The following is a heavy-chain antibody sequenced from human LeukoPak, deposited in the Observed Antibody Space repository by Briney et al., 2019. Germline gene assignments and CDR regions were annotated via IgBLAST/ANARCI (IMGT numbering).Heavy chain of an antibody. CDR2: ISAYNGNT. Sequence: GASVKVSCKASGYTFTSYGIIWVRQAPGQGLEWMGWISAYNGNTNYAQKLRARVTLTTDTSTSTAYMDLRSLRSDDTAVYYCARGRSRWYLDYYYYMDVWGKGTTVTVSS. V-gene: IGHV1-18*01. CDR3: ARGRSRWYLDYYYYMDV. D-gene: IGHD6-13*01. J-gene: IGHJ6*03. CDR1: GYTFTSYG.